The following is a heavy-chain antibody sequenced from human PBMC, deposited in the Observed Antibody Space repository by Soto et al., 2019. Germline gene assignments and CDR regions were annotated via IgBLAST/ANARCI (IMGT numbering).Heavy chain of an antibody. Sequence: GASVKVSCKASGGTFSSYAISWVRQAPGQGLEWMGGIIPISGTANYAQKFQDRVTITADESTSTAYMELSSLRSEDTAVYYCARDLGVRRSYGMDVWGQGTTVTVSS. CDR1: GGTFSSYA. CDR3: ARDLGVRRSYGMDV. J-gene: IGHJ6*02. CDR2: IIPISGTA. V-gene: IGHV1-69*13.